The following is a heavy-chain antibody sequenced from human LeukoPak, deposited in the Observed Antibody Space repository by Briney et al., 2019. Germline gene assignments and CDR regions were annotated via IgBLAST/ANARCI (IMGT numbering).Heavy chain of an antibody. D-gene: IGHD3-3*01. CDR2: IRYDGSNK. CDR3: AKGSKEVLFTRDHYMDV. CDR1: GFTFSSYA. J-gene: IGHJ6*03. V-gene: IGHV3-30*02. Sequence: QPGGSLRLSCAASGFTFSSYAMHWVRQAPGKGLEWVTFIRYDGSNKYYADSVKGRFTISRDNSKNTLYLQMSSLRAEDTAVYYCAKGSKEVLFTRDHYMDVWGKGTTVTISS.